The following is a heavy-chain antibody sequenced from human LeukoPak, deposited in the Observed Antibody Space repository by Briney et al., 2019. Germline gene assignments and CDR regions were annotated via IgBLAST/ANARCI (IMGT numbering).Heavy chain of an antibody. CDR1: GFTFTTYW. CDR3: ARDSGSGWYHYYYMDV. J-gene: IGHJ6*03. D-gene: IGHD6-19*01. CDR2: IKQDGTEK. Sequence: GESLRLSCAASGFTFTTYWMSWVRQAPGKGLEWVANIKQDGTEKYYVDSVKGRFTISRDNAKNSLYLQMNSLRAEDTAVYYCARDSGSGWYHYYYMDVWGKGTTVTISS. V-gene: IGHV3-7*01.